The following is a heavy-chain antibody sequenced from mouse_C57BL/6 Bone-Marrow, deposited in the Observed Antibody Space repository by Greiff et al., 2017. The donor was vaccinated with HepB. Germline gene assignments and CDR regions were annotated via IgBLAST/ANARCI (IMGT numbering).Heavy chain of an antibody. CDR2: IYPGGGYT. V-gene: IGHV1-63*01. J-gene: IGHJ4*01. D-gene: IGHD2-3*01. Sequence: QVQLQQSGAELVRPGTSVKMSCKASGYTFTNYWIGWAKQRPGHGLEWIGDIYPGGGYTNYNEKVKGKATLTADKSSSTAYMQFSSLTSEDSAIFYCARWVVTTDYYAMDYWGQGTSVTVSS. CDR3: ARWVVTTDYYAMDY. CDR1: GYTFTNYW.